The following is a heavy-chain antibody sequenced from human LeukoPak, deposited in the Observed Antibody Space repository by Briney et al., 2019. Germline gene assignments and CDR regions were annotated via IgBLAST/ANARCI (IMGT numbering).Heavy chain of an antibody. Sequence: GGSLRLSCAASGFTFRSYSMNWVRQAPGKGLEWVSSISSSGSYISYPDSVKGRFTISRDNAKNSLYLQMNSLRAEDTAVYYCARASTTVPNLLDHWGQGTLVTVSS. V-gene: IGHV3-21*01. CDR2: ISSSGSYI. CDR3: ARASTTVPNLLDH. D-gene: IGHD4-17*01. CDR1: GFTFRSYS. J-gene: IGHJ4*02.